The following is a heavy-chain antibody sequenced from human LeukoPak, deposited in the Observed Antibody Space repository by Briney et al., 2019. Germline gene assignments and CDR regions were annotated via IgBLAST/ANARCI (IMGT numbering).Heavy chain of an antibody. CDR2: IHYSGSS. CDR1: GGSTSSYN. J-gene: IGHJ6*02. V-gene: IGHV4-59*01. D-gene: IGHD7-27*01. CDR3: ARESVLGTTRLMDV. Sequence: SETLSLTCTVSGGSTSSYNWNWIRQPPGKGLEWIGYIHYSGSSNYNPSLKSRVTISEDTSKNQFSLKLSSVTAADTAVYHCARESVLGTTRLMDVWGQGTTVTVSS.